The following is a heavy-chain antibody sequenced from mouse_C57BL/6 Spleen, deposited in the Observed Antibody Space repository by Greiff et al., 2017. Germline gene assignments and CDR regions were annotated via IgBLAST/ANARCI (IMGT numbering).Heavy chain of an antibody. Sequence: VQLQQSGAELVRPGASVTLSCKASGYTFTDYEMHWVKQTPVHGLEWIGAIDPETGGTAYNQKFKGKAILTADKSSSTAYMELRSLTSEDSAVYYCTRSDIGYAMDYWGQGTSVTVSS. J-gene: IGHJ4*01. V-gene: IGHV1-15*01. CDR1: GYTFTDYE. CDR2: IDPETGGT. CDR3: TRSDIGYAMDY. D-gene: IGHD2-14*01.